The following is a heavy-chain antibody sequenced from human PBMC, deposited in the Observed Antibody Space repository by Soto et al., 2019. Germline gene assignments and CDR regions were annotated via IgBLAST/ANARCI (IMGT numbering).Heavy chain of an antibody. Sequence: QLQLQESGSGVVKPSQTLSLTCAVSGGSISSGGYPWSWIRQPPGKGLEWIGYIYHSGNTYYNPSLKNRVTISVDGSKNQFSLKLSSVTAADTAVYYCARGMGYCSGGSCRDAFDIWGQGTMVTVSS. V-gene: IGHV4-30-2*01. CDR2: IYHSGNT. CDR3: ARGMGYCSGGSCRDAFDI. D-gene: IGHD2-15*01. J-gene: IGHJ3*02. CDR1: GGSISSGGYP.